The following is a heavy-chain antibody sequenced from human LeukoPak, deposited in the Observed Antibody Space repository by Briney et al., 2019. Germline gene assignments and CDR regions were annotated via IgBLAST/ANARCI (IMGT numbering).Heavy chain of an antibody. CDR1: GGTFSSYA. J-gene: IGHJ4*02. CDR3: TTPYRSIQLWSLGTSKIDY. Sequence: SSVKVSCKASGGTFSSYAISWVRQAPGQGLEWMGGIIPIFGTANYAQKFQGRVTITTDESTSTAYMELSSLRSEDTAVYYCTTPYRSIQLWSLGTSKIDYWAREPWSPSPQ. CDR2: IIPIFGTA. D-gene: IGHD5-18*01. V-gene: IGHV1-69*05.